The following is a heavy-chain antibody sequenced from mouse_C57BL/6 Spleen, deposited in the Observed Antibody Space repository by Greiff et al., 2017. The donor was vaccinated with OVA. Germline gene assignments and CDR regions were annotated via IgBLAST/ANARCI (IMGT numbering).Heavy chain of an antibody. CDR2: ISDGGSYT. J-gene: IGHJ3*01. V-gene: IGHV5-4*01. CDR1: GFTFSSYA. D-gene: IGHD2-12*01. Sequence: EVHLVESGGGLVKPGGSLKLSCAASGFTFSSYAMSWVRQTPEKRLEWVATISDGGSYTYYPDNVKGRFTISRDNAKNNLYLQMSHLKSEDTAMYYCAREGDYSPPFAYWGQGTLVTVSA. CDR3: AREGDYSPPFAY.